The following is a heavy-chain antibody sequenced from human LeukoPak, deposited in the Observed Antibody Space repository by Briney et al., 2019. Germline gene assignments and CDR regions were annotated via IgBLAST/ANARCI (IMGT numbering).Heavy chain of an antibody. CDR1: GYSISSGYY. Sequence: NPSETLSLTCTVSGYSISSGYYWGWIRQPPGKGLEWIGSIYYSGSTYYNPSLKSRVTISVDTSKNQFSLKLRSVTAADTAVYYCARSQVRLSWFDPWGQGILVTVSS. D-gene: IGHD3-10*01. CDR2: IYYSGST. CDR3: ARSQVRLSWFDP. V-gene: IGHV4-38-2*02. J-gene: IGHJ5*02.